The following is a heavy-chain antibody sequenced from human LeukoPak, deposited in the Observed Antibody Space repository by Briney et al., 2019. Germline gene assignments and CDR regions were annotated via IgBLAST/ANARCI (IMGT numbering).Heavy chain of an antibody. CDR1: GGSFSGYY. V-gene: IGHV4-34*01. CDR3: ARADGAQTFPFDY. J-gene: IGHJ4*02. CDR2: INPGGNT. Sequence: SETLSLTCAVYGGSFSGYYWSWIRQPPGKGLEWIGEINPGGNTNHNPSLKSRVTISVDTPKNQFSLKLTSVTAADTAVYYCARADGAQTFPFDYWSLGTLVTVSS. D-gene: IGHD4/OR15-4a*01.